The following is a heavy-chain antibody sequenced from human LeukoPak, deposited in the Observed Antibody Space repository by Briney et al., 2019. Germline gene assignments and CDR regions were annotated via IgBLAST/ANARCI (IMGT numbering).Heavy chain of an antibody. D-gene: IGHD2-21*02. CDR3: AKVSLTGDWTAEYFQH. CDR2: ISGSGGST. Sequence: GGSLRLSCAASGFTFSTYAMNCVRQAPGEGLKWVSAISGSGGSTYYADSVKGRFTISRDNSKNTLYLQMNSLRAEDTAVYYCAKVSLTGDWTAEYFQHWGQGTLVTVSS. CDR1: GFTFSTYA. J-gene: IGHJ1*01. V-gene: IGHV3-23*01.